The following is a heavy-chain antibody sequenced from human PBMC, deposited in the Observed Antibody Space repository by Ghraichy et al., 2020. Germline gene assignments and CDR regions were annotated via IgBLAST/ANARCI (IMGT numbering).Heavy chain of an antibody. V-gene: IGHV3-21*01. Sequence: GGSLRLSCAASGFTFSSYSMNWVRQAPGKGLEWVSSISSSSSYIYYADSVKGRFTISRDNAKNSLYLQMNSLRAEDTAVYYCARDPLGGGAGSKLYYFDYWGQGTLVTVSS. CDR2: ISSSSSYI. CDR3: ARDPLGGGAGSKLYYFDY. D-gene: IGHD6-19*01. CDR1: GFTFSSYS. J-gene: IGHJ4*02.